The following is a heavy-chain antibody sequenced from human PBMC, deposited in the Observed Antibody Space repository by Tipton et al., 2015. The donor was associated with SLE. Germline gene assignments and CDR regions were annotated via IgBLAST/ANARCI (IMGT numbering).Heavy chain of an antibody. V-gene: IGHV4-61*01. J-gene: IGHJ5*02. CDR1: GGSVSSGSYS. CDR2: IYYSGST. Sequence: TLSLTCTVSGGSVSSGSYSWSWIRQPPGKGLEWIAYIYYSGSTNYNPSLKSRVTISIDTSKNQFSLKLSSVTAADTAVYYCARENNWFDPWGQGTLVTVSS. CDR3: ARENNWFDP.